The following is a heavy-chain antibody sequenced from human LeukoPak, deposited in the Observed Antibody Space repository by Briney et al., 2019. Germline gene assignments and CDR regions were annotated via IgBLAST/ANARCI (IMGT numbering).Heavy chain of an antibody. Sequence: SETLSLTCTVSGGSISSSSYYWGWIRQPPGKGLEWIGNIYYSGSSDYNPSLKSRVTISVDKSKNQFSLKLSSVTAADTAVYYCAREGSALRNFGYWGQGTLVTVSS. CDR3: AREGSALRNFGY. D-gene: IGHD4/OR15-4a*01. V-gene: IGHV4-39*07. J-gene: IGHJ4*02. CDR1: GGSISSSSYY. CDR2: IYYSGSS.